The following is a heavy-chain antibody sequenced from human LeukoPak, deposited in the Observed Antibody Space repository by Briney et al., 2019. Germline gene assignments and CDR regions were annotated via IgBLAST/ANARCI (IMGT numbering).Heavy chain of an antibody. J-gene: IGHJ4*02. CDR1: GGSISSYY. Sequence: PSETLSLTCTVSGGSISSYYWSWIRQPAGKGLEWIGRIYTSGSTNYNPSLKSRVTMSVDTSKNQFSLKLSPVTAADTAVYYCARAPPDCSSTSCSKYYFDYWGQGTLVTVSS. V-gene: IGHV4-4*07. D-gene: IGHD2-2*01. CDR3: ARAPPDCSSTSCSKYYFDY. CDR2: IYTSGST.